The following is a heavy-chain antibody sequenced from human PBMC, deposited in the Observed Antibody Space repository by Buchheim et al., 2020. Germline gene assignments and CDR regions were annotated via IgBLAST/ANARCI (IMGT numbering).Heavy chain of an antibody. V-gene: IGHV3-30*09. CDR2: ISYDGSNK. CDR1: GFTFSSYA. Sequence: QVQLVESGGGVVQPGRSLRLSCAASGFTFSSYAMHWVRQAPGKGLEWVAVISYDGSNKYYADSVKGRFDISRDNSKNTLYLQMNSLRAEDTAVYYCAREYRMVVVAAPFDYWGQGTL. D-gene: IGHD2-15*01. J-gene: IGHJ4*02. CDR3: AREYRMVVVAAPFDY.